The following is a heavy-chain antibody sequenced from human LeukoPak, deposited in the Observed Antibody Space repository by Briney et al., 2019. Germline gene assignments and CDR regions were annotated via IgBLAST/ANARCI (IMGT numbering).Heavy chain of an antibody. CDR2: IIPIFGTA. J-gene: IGHJ5*02. CDR1: GGTFSSYA. CDR3: ARGPAAMGNPTDWFDP. D-gene: IGHD2-2*01. V-gene: IGHV1-69*06. Sequence: ASVKVSCKASGGTFSSYAISWVRQAPGQGLEWMGGIIPIFGTANYAQEFQGRVTITADKSTSTAYMELSSLRSEDTAVYYCARGPAAMGNPTDWFDPWGQGTLVTVSS.